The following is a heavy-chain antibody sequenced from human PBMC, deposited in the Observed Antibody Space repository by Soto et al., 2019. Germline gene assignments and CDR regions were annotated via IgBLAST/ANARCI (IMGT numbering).Heavy chain of an antibody. D-gene: IGHD3-22*01. V-gene: IGHV5-51*01. CDR3: ARILRPQYYYDSSGYSQYYFDY. J-gene: IGHJ4*02. CDR2: IYPGDSDT. Sequence: GESLKISCKGSGYSFTSYWIGWVRQMPGKGLEWMGIIYPGDSDTRYSPSFQGQVTISADKSISTAYLQWSSLKASDTAMYYCARILRPQYYYDSSGYSQYYFDYWGQGTLVTVSS. CDR1: GYSFTSYW.